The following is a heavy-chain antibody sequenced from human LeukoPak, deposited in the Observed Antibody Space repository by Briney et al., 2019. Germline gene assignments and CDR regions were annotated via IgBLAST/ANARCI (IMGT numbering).Heavy chain of an antibody. Sequence: GGPLRLSCAASGFTFSNAWMSWVRRAPGKGLEWVGRIKSKTDGGTTDYAAPVKGRFTISRDNSKNTLYLQMNGLRAEDTALYYCAKDMDHDYGDYGFDYWGQGTLVTVSS. D-gene: IGHD4-17*01. J-gene: IGHJ4*02. V-gene: IGHV3-15*01. CDR1: GFTFSNAW. CDR3: AKDMDHDYGDYGFDY. CDR2: IKSKTDGGTT.